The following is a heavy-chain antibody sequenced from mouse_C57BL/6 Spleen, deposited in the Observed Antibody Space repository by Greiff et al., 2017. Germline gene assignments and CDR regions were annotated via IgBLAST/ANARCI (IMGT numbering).Heavy chain of an antibody. V-gene: IGHV1-15*01. Sequence: QVQLKQSGAELVRPGASVTLSCKASGYTFTDYEMHWVKQTPVHGLEWIGAIDPETGGTAYNQKFKGKAILTADKSSSTAYMGLRSLTSEYSAVYYCTRGELGRYYAMDYWGQGTSVTVSS. CDR2: IDPETGGT. D-gene: IGHD4-1*01. J-gene: IGHJ4*01. CDR1: GYTFTDYE. CDR3: TRGELGRYYAMDY.